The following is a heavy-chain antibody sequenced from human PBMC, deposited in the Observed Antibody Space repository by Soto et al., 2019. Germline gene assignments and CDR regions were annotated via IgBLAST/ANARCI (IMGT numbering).Heavy chain of an antibody. J-gene: IGHJ3*02. CDR3: ASTKSAAGHLEGSGSYQLGAFDI. CDR1: GYTFTSYG. Sequence: ASVKVSCKASGYTFTSYGISWVRQAPGQGLEWMGWISAYNGNTNYAQKLQGRVTMTTDTSTSTAYMELRSLRSDDTAVYYCASTKSAAGHLEGSGSYQLGAFDIWGQGTMVTVSS. V-gene: IGHV1-18*01. D-gene: IGHD1-26*01. CDR2: ISAYNGNT.